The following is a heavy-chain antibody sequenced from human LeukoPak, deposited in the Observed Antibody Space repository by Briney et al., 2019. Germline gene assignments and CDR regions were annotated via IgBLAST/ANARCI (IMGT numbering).Heavy chain of an antibody. J-gene: IGHJ6*02. CDR2: INPSGGST. V-gene: IGHV1-46*04. CDR1: GYTFTSYY. Sequence: ASVKVSCKASGYTFTSYYIHWVRQAPGQGLEWMGIINPSGGSTSYAQKLQGRVTMTRDTSTSTVYMELSSLRSEDTAVYYCASHEQLYPLCCGMDVWGQGTTVTVSS. CDR3: ASHEQLYPLCCGMDV. D-gene: IGHD2-2*02.